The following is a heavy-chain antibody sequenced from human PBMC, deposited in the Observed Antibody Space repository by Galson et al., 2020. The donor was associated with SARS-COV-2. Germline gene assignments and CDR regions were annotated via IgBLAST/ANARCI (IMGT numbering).Heavy chain of an antibody. D-gene: IGHD2-2*01. CDR2: ISSSSNYI. CDR1: GFTFISYT. CDR3: ARDIVVVPDSYYYYGMDV. Sequence: PGGSLRLSCAASGFTFISYTMNWVRQAPGKGLEWVSSISSSSNYIYYADSVKGRFTISRDNAKNSVYLQMNSLRAEDTAVYYCARDIVVVPDSYYYYGMDVWGQGTTVTVSS. J-gene: IGHJ6*02. V-gene: IGHV3-21*04.